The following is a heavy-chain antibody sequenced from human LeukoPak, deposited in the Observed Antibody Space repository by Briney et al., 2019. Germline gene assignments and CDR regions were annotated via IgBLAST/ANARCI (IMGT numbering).Heavy chain of an antibody. D-gene: IGHD4-11*01. V-gene: IGHV3-74*01. J-gene: IGHJ2*01. CDR2: INNGASSA. Sequence: PGGSLRLSCAASGFTFSSSWMHWVRQTPGKGLVWVAHINNGASSATYADSVKGRFTISRENAKNTLYTQTHRHRAADTAVYYCARLQGSFWYFDLWGLGTLVTVSS. CDR3: ARLQGSFWYFDL. CDR1: GFTFSSSW.